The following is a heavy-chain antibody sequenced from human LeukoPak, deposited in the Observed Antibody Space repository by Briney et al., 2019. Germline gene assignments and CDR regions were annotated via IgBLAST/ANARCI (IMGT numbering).Heavy chain of an antibody. CDR3: ATDVFEGGGIRWFDP. V-gene: IGHV1-24*01. CDR1: GYTLTELS. D-gene: IGHD3-10*02. Sequence: ASVRVSCKVSGYTLTELSMHWVRQAPGKGLEWMGGLDPEDGETIYAQKFQGRVTMTEDTSTDTAYMELSSLRSEDTAVYYCATDVFEGGGIRWFDPWGQGTLVTVSS. CDR2: LDPEDGET. J-gene: IGHJ5*02.